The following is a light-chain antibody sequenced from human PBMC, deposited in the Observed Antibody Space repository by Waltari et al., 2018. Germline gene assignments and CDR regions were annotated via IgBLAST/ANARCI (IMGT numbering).Light chain of an antibody. CDR1: QDIGDF. CDR2: AAS. V-gene: IGKV1-16*01. J-gene: IGKJ4*01. Sequence: DIQMTHSPSSLTASVGDRGTITCRASQDIGDFLVWFQQRPGKAPKSLIYAASTVQGGVPSRFSGSGSGTDFTLTISSLQPEDSGTYYCQQYQDYPHTFGGGTRVEVK. CDR3: QQYQDYPHT.